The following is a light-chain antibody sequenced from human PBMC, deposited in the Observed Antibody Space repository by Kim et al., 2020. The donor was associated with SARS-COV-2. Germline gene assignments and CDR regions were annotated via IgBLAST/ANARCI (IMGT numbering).Light chain of an antibody. Sequence: ASVGDTVTITCRASQSISSWLAWYQQKPGKAPNLLIYRASSLESGVPSRFSGSGSGTEFTLSISSLQPDDFATYYCQQYDSNPCTFGQGTKLEI. J-gene: IGKJ2*02. CDR3: QQYDSNPCT. V-gene: IGKV1-5*03. CDR2: RAS. CDR1: QSISSW.